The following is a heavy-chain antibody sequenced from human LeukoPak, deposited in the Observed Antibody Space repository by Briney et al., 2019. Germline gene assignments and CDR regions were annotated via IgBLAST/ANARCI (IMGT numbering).Heavy chain of an antibody. CDR3: ARGELELRGYYYYYMDV. Sequence: ASVKVSCKASGYTFTGYYMHWVRQAPGQGLEWMGWINPNSGGTSYAQKFQGRVTVTGDTSISTAHMELSRLSSDDTAVYYCARGELELRGYYYYYMDVWGKGTTVTVSS. V-gene: IGHV1-2*02. CDR2: INPNSGGT. CDR1: GYTFTGYY. J-gene: IGHJ6*03. D-gene: IGHD1-7*01.